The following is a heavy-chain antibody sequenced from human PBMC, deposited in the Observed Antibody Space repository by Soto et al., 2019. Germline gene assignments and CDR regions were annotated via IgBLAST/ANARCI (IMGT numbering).Heavy chain of an antibody. V-gene: IGHV4-39*01. J-gene: IGHJ4*02. CDR2: LYLRGST. CDR3: FGVLAATLDY. D-gene: IGHD3-16*01. Sequence: SETLSLTCSVSSGSISNSSYHWGWIRQAPGKGLEWIGTLYLRGSTDYNPSFKSRVTISADTSKDQVSLKLTSVAAADTAVYFCFGVLAATLDYWGQGTLVTVSS. CDR1: SGSISNSSYH.